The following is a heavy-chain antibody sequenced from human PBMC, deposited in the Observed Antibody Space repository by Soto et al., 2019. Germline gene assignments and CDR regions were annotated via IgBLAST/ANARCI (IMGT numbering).Heavy chain of an antibody. J-gene: IGHJ4*02. V-gene: IGHV4-31*03. CDR2: IYSTGGT. CDR1: GGSISSGSYY. D-gene: IGHD3-10*01. CDR3: GRRGGVYYGSASSPDY. Sequence: QVQLQESGPGLVKPSQTLSLTCTVSGGSISSGSYYWTWISQHPGKGLEWIGNIYSTGGTSYNPSHKIRVTISVDTSKNQFSLNLSSVAAADTAVYYCGRRGGVYYGSASSPDYWGQGTLVTVSS.